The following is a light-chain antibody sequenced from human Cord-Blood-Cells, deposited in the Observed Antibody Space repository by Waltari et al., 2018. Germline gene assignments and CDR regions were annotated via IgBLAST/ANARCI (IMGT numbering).Light chain of an antibody. Sequence: QSALTQPASVSGSPGQSITISCTGTSSDVGRYNLVSWYQQHPGKAPKLMIYEVSKRHSGVSNRFSGSKSGNTASLTISGLQAEDEADYYCCSYAGSSTLVFGTGTKVTVL. J-gene: IGLJ1*01. CDR3: CSYAGSSTLV. V-gene: IGLV2-23*02. CDR1: SSDVGRYNL. CDR2: EVS.